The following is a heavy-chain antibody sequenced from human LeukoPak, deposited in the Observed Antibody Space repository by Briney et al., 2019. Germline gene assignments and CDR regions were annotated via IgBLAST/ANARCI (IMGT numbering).Heavy chain of an antibody. CDR2: ISWNSGSI. D-gene: IGHD2-21*02. Sequence: PGRSLRLSCAASGFTFDDYAMHWVRQAPGKGLEWVSGISWNSGSIGYADSVKGRFTISRDNAKNSLYLQMNSLRAEDTALYYCATDIKVTHGAFDIWGQGTMVTVSS. CDR1: GFTFDDYA. J-gene: IGHJ3*02. V-gene: IGHV3-9*01. CDR3: ATDIKVTHGAFDI.